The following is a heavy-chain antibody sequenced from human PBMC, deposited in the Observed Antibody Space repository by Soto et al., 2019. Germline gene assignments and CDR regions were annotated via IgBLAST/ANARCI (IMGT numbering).Heavy chain of an antibody. J-gene: IGHJ4*02. Sequence: EGSLRLSCAASGFTFSSYAMSWVRQAPGKGLEWVSAISGSGGSTFYADSVKGRFTISRDNSKNTLYLQMNSLRAEDTAVYYCATDGRGTSGPTGXWGQGTMVTVSX. CDR2: ISGSGGST. V-gene: IGHV3-23*01. D-gene: IGHD6-19*01. CDR1: GFTFSSYA. CDR3: ATDGRGTSGPTGX.